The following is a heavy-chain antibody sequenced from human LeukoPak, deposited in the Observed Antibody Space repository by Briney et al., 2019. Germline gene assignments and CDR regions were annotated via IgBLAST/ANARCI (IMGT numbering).Heavy chain of an antibody. V-gene: IGHV4-39*07. CDR1: GGSISSYY. J-gene: IGHJ5*02. CDR3: AREFRKGWDWFDP. Sequence: SETLSLTCTVSGGSISSYYWGWIRQPPGKGLEWIGSIYYSGSTYYNPSLKSRVTISVDTSKNQFSLKLSSVTAADTAVYYCAREFRKGWDWFDPWGQGTLVTVSS. CDR2: IYYSGST. D-gene: IGHD1-26*01.